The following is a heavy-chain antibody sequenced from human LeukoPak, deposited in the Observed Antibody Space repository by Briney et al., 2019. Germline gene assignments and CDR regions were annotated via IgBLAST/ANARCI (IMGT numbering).Heavy chain of an antibody. Sequence: SETLSLTCTVSGGSISSSGYYWGWIRQPPGKGLEWIGSIYYSGSTYYNPSLKSRVTISVDTSKSQFSLRLNSVNAADTAVFYCARQGYSDFSSRPFDYWGQGTLVTVSS. V-gene: IGHV4-39*01. J-gene: IGHJ4*02. D-gene: IGHD1-26*01. CDR1: GGSISSSGYY. CDR2: IYYSGST. CDR3: ARQGYSDFSSRPFDY.